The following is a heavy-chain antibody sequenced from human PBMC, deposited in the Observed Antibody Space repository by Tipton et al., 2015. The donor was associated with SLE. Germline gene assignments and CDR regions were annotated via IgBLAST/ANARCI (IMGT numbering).Heavy chain of an antibody. Sequence: TLSLTCTVSGGSISSGSFYWGWIRQPPGKGLEWIGSFYYGKSTYYNPFLRSRVTISADTSKNQFSLKLTSVTAADTAVYYCARDPKYWGQGTLVIVSS. J-gene: IGHJ4*02. CDR3: ARDPKY. CDR2: FYYGKST. V-gene: IGHV4-39*07. CDR1: GGSISSGSFY.